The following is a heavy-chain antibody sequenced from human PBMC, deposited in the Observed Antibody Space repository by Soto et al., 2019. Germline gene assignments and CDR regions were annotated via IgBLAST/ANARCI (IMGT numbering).Heavy chain of an antibody. V-gene: IGHV1-2*02. J-gene: IGHJ5*02. CDR1: GYTFTGYY. CDR2: INPNSGGT. CDR3: ARDRQYCSSTSCYRSNWFDP. D-gene: IGHD2-2*01. Sequence: ASVKVSCKASGYTFTGYYMHWVRQAPGQGLEWMGWINPNSGGTNYAQKFQGRVTMTRDTSISTAYMELSRLRSDDTAVYYCARDRQYCSSTSCYRSNWFDPWGQGTLVTISS.